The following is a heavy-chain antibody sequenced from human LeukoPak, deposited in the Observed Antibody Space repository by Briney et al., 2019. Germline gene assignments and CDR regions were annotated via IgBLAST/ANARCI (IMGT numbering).Heavy chain of an antibody. J-gene: IGHJ3*01. CDR2: VYYKGDT. D-gene: IGHD4-11*01. CDR3: ARHVTVTYDAFDL. Sequence: SETLSLTCSVSGGSTTGYFWTWIRQPPGKGPEWIGYVYYKGDTSYSPSLDSRVSISVDTSKKQFSLKLNSVTAADTAVYYCARHVTVTYDAFDLWGQGTMVTVSS. V-gene: IGHV4-59*08. CDR1: GGSTTGYF.